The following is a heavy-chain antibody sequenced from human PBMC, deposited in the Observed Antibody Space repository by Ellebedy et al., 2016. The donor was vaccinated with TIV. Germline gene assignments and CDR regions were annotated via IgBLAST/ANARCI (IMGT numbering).Heavy chain of an antibody. CDR3: ATAATENYYYGMDV. D-gene: IGHD2-15*01. CDR1: GYTLTELS. CDR2: FDPEDGET. Sequence: ASVKVSCKVSGYTLTELSMHWVRQAPGKGLEWMGGFDPEDGETIYAQKFQGRVTMTEDTSTDTADMELSSLRSEDTAVYYCATAATENYYYGMDVWGQGTTVTVSS. J-gene: IGHJ6*02. V-gene: IGHV1-24*01.